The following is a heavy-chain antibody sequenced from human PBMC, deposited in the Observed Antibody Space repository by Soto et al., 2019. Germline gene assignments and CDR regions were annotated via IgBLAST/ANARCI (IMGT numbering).Heavy chain of an antibody. Sequence: ASVKVSCKASGYSFTAYRIHCVRQAPGQWLEWMGWINPNSGATTYAPRFQGRVTMTRDTSISTAYMELSRLRSDDTAVYYCARVRAVAGKRPAAFDIWRQGTMVTVSS. CDR2: INPNSGAT. CDR3: ARVRAVAGKRPAAFDI. D-gene: IGHD6-19*01. CDR1: GYSFTAYR. V-gene: IGHV1-2*02. J-gene: IGHJ3*02.